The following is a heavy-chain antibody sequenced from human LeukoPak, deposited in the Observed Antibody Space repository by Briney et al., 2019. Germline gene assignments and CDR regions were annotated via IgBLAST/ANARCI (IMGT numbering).Heavy chain of an antibody. CDR1: GYTLTELS. J-gene: IGHJ4*02. V-gene: IGHV1-24*01. D-gene: IGHD1-1*01. Sequence: GASVKVSCKVSGYTLTELSMHWVRQAPGKGLEWMGGFDPEDGETIYAQKFQGRVTMTEDTSTDTAYMELSSLRSEDTAVYYCATLSRAPGGQQIWNGVDYWGQGTLVTVSS. CDR3: ATLSRAPGGQQIWNGVDY. CDR2: FDPEDGET.